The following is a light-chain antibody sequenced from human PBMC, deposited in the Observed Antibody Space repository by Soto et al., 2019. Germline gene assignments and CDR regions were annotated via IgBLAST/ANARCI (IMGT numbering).Light chain of an antibody. CDR3: QQYSDFPRT. CDR2: GAS. Sequence: EIVLTQSPGTLSLSPGERATLSCTASQSVRSYYLAWYQQKPGQAPRLLIYGASNRATGIPGRFSGSGSGTDFTLTISRLEPEDFAVYYCQQYSDFPRTFGQGTKVDIK. CDR1: QSVRSYY. V-gene: IGKV3-20*01. J-gene: IGKJ1*01.